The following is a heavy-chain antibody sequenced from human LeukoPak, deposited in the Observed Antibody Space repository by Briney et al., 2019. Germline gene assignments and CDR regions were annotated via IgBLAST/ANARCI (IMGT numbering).Heavy chain of an antibody. CDR3: ATFSEWLVH. Sequence: SSVKASCKASGGTFSTYAIGWVRQAPGQGLEWMGRIIPILGIANNAQKFQDRVTITADKSTSTAYMELSSMRFEDTAVYYWATFSEWLVHWGQGTLVTVSS. D-gene: IGHD3-10*01. V-gene: IGHV1-69*04. J-gene: IGHJ5*02. CDR1: GGTFSTYA. CDR2: IIPILGIA.